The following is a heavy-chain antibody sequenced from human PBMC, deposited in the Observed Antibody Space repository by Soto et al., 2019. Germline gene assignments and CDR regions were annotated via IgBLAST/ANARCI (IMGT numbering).Heavy chain of an antibody. CDR1: GGSVSSGSYY. Sequence: PSETLSLTCTVSGGSVSSGSYYWSWIRQSPGKGLEWIGYIYYSGSTNYNPSLKSRVTISVDTSKNQFSLKLSSVTAADTAVYYCARDRYYGDYEYREGYYYGMDVWGQGTTVTVSS. V-gene: IGHV4-61*01. D-gene: IGHD4-17*01. CDR2: IYYSGST. CDR3: ARDRYYGDYEYREGYYYGMDV. J-gene: IGHJ6*02.